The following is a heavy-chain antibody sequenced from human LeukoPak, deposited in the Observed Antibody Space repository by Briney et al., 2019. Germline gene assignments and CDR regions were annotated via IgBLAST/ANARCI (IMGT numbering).Heavy chain of an antibody. Sequence: SETLSLTCTVSGGSVNSGSYYWNWIRQPPGKGLEWIGYIYYSGSTNYNPSLKSRVTISVDTSKNQFSLKLTSVTAADTAVYYCATYYDTSGYKFNYWGQGTLVTVSS. J-gene: IGHJ4*02. CDR3: ATYYDTSGYKFNY. CDR2: IYYSGST. D-gene: IGHD3-22*01. V-gene: IGHV4-61*01. CDR1: GGSVNSGSYY.